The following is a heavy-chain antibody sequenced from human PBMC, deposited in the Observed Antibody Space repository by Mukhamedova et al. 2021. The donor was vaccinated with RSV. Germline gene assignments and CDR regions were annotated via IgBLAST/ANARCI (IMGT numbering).Heavy chain of an antibody. J-gene: IGHJ3*02. V-gene: IGHV3-30*03. Sequence: VAVIAYDGVSKYYADSVQGRFTLARDNPKQTLYLQMNSLRTEDTAVYYCARGENVGYCKSTSCPVVGAFDTWGHGTMVTGSS. CDR3: ARGENVGYCKSTSCPVVGAFDT. CDR2: IAYDGVSK. D-gene: IGHD2-2*03.